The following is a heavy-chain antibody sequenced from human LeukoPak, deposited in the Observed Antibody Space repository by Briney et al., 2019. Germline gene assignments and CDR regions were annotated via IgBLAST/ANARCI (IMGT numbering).Heavy chain of an antibody. V-gene: IGHV4-4*02. CDR2: IYHSGST. J-gene: IGHJ4*02. Sequence: PSETLSLTCAVSGGSISSSNWWSWVRQPPGKGLEWIGEIYHSGSTNYNPSLESRVTISVDKSKNQFSLKLSSVTAADTAVYYCARSLPAATFFDYWGQGTLVTVSS. CDR1: GGSISSSNW. D-gene: IGHD2-15*01. CDR3: ARSLPAATFFDY.